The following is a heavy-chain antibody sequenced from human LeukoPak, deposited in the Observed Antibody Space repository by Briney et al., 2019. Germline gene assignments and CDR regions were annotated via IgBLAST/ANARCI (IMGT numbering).Heavy chain of an antibody. CDR3: ARHQGAAAAGNWFDP. D-gene: IGHD6-13*01. CDR2: IYYSGST. Sequence: SETLSLTCTVSGGSISSYYWSWIRQPPGKGLEWIGYIYYSGSTNYNPSLKSRVTISVDTSKNQFSLKLSSVTAADTAVYYCARHQGAAAAGNWFDPWGQGTLVTVSS. J-gene: IGHJ5*02. CDR1: GGSISSYY. V-gene: IGHV4-59*08.